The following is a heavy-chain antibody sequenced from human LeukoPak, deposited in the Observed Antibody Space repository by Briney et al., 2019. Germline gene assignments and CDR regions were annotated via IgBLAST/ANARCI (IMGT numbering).Heavy chain of an antibody. CDR3: ARDPSEVTANYYYYGMDV. V-gene: IGHV3-30-3*01. CDR1: GFTFSSYA. CDR2: ILYDGSNK. D-gene: IGHD2-21*02. Sequence: QPGRSLRLSCAASGFTFSSYAMHWVRQAPGKGLEWVAVILYDGSNKYYADSVKGRFTISRDNSKNTLYLQMNSLRAEDTAVYYCARDPSEVTANYYYYGMDVWGQGTTVTVSS. J-gene: IGHJ6*02.